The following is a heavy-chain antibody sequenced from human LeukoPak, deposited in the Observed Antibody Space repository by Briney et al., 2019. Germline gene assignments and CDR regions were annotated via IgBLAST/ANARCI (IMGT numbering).Heavy chain of an antibody. J-gene: IGHJ4*02. V-gene: IGHV3-74*01. CDR2: VNGDGDST. Sequence: GGSLRLSCAASGFTFSSYWMHWVRQAPGKGLVRVSRVNGDGDSTSYADSVKGRFTISRDNAKNTLYLQMNSLRAEDTAVYYCARDNRGSYDYWGQGTLVTVSS. D-gene: IGHD2-15*01. CDR3: ARDNRGSYDY. CDR1: GFTFSSYW.